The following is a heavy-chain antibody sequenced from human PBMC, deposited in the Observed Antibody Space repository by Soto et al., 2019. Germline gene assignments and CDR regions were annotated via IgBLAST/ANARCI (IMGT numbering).Heavy chain of an antibody. V-gene: IGHV4-30-4*01. J-gene: IGHJ4*02. CDR2: IYYSGST. CDR1: GGSISSGDYY. Sequence: PSETLSLTCTVSGGSISSGDYYWSWIRQPPGKGLEWIGYIYYSGSTYYNPSLKSRVTISVDTSKNQFSLKLSSVTAADTAVYYCAREVVPAAKLLYFDYWGQGTLVTVSS. CDR3: AREVVPAAKLLYFDY. D-gene: IGHD2-2*01.